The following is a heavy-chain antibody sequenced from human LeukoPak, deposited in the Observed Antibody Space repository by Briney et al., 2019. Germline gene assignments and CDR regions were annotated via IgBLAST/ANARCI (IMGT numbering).Heavy chain of an antibody. CDR2: INHSGST. CDR1: GGSFSGYY. V-gene: IGHV4-34*01. J-gene: IGHJ4*02. Sequence: SETLSLTCAVYGGSFSGYYWSWIRQPPGKGLEWIGEINHSGSTNYNPSLKSRVTISVDTSKNQLSLKLSSVTAADTAVYYCARAHYVWGSYRTLDYWGQGTLVTVSS. CDR3: ARAHYVWGSYRTLDY. D-gene: IGHD3-16*02.